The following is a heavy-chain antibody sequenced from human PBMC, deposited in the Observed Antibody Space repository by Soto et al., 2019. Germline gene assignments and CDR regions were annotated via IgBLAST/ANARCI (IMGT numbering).Heavy chain of an antibody. CDR3: ARGILDY. CDR1: GYTFTSYY. J-gene: IGHJ4*02. Sequence: ASVKVSCKASGYTFTSYYIHWVRQAPGQGLEWMGLINPSGGSTTYAQRFQGRVTMTRDTSTATVYMELSSLRSEDTAVYYCARGILDYWGQEPLVTVSP. V-gene: IGHV1-46*01. CDR2: INPSGGST.